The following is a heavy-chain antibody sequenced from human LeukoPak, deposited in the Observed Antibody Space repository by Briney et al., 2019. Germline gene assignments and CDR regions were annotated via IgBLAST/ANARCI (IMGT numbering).Heavy chain of an antibody. CDR2: ISAYNGNT. D-gene: IGHD2-15*01. Sequence: GASVKVSCKASGYTFTSYGISWVRQAPGQGLEWMGWISAYNGNTNYAQKLQGRVTMTTDTSTSTAYMELRSPRSDDTAVYYCARVTVAATQGSFDSWGQGTLVTVSS. CDR1: GYTFTSYG. V-gene: IGHV1-18*01. J-gene: IGHJ4*02. CDR3: ARVTVAATQGSFDS.